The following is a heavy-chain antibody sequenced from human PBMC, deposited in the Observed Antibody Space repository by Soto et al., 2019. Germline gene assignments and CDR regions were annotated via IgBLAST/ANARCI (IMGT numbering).Heavy chain of an antibody. J-gene: IGHJ6*03. CDR3: ANLGYCSGGSCLPFYYYYYMDV. V-gene: IGHV3-23*01. CDR2: ISGSGGST. Sequence: GGSLRLSCAASGFTFSSYAMSWVRQAPGKGLEWVSAISGSGGSTYYADSVKGRFTISRDNSKNTLYLQMNSLRAEDTAVYYCANLGYCSGGSCLPFYYYYYMDVWGKGTTVTVSS. D-gene: IGHD2-15*01. CDR1: GFTFSSYA.